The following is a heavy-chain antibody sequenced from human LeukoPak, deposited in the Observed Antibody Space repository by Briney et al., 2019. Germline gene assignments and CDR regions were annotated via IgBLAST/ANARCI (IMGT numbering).Heavy chain of an antibody. D-gene: IGHD2-2*01. J-gene: IGHJ5*02. V-gene: IGHV1-2*02. Sequence: ASVKVSCKASGYTFTGYYMHWVRQAPGQGLEWMGWINPNSGGTNYAQKFQGRVTMTRDTSISTAYMELSRLRSDDTAVYYCAKAIGQEIPSASRWYDPWGQGTLVTVSS. CDR1: GYTFTGYY. CDR2: INPNSGGT. CDR3: AKAIGQEIPSASRWYDP.